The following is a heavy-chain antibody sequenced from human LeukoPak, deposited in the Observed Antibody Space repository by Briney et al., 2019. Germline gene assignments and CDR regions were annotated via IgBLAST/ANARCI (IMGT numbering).Heavy chain of an antibody. CDR2: IYYSGST. V-gene: IGHV4-59*01. CDR3: ARGPALGYSYGLYYFDY. Sequence: PSETLSLTCTVSGGSISSYYWSWIRQPPGKGLEWIGYIYYSGSTNYNPSLKSRVTISVDASKNQFSLKLSSVTAADTAVYYCARGPALGYSYGLYYFDYWGQGTLVTVSS. CDR1: GGSISSYY. J-gene: IGHJ4*02. D-gene: IGHD5-18*01.